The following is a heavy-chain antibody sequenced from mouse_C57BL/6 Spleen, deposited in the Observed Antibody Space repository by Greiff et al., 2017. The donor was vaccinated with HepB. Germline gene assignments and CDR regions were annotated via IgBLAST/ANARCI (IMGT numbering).Heavy chain of an antibody. CDR3: ARARYDRAWFAY. J-gene: IGHJ3*01. Sequence: EVKVVESGGGLVKPGGSLKLSCAASGFTFSSYAMSWVRQTPEKRLEWVATISDGGSYTYYPDNVKGRFTISRDNAKNNLYLQMSHLKSEDTAMYYCARARYDRAWFAYWGQGTLVTVSA. CDR1: GFTFSSYA. V-gene: IGHV5-4*03. D-gene: IGHD2-3*01. CDR2: ISDGGSYT.